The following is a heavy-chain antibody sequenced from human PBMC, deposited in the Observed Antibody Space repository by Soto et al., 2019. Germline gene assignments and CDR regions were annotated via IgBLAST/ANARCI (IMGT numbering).Heavy chain of an antibody. CDR2: IYYSGST. Sequence: SETLSLTCTVSGGSISSYYWSWIRQPPGKGLEWIGYIYYSGSTNYNPSLKSRVTISVDTSKNQFSLKLSSVTAADTAVYYCARVQYYYGSGSRYYFDYWGQGTLVTVSS. D-gene: IGHD3-10*01. J-gene: IGHJ4*02. CDR1: GGSISSYY. V-gene: IGHV4-59*01. CDR3: ARVQYYYGSGSRYYFDY.